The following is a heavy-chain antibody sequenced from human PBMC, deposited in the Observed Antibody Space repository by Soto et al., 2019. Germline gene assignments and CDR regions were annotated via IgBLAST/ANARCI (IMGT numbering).Heavy chain of an antibody. D-gene: IGHD3-22*01. CDR1: GYTFTSYY. Sequence: GASVKLSCKASGYTFTSYYMHWVRQAPGQGLEWMGIINPSGGSTSYAQKFQGRVTMTRDTSTSTVYMELSSLRSEDTAVYYCASREDYYDSSGYYDAFDIWGQGTMVTVSS. J-gene: IGHJ3*02. CDR3: ASREDYYDSSGYYDAFDI. CDR2: INPSGGST. V-gene: IGHV1-46*01.